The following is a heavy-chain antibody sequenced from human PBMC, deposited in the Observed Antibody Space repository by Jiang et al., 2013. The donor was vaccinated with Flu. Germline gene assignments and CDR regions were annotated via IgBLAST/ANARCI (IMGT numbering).Heavy chain of an antibody. CDR2: IYYSGST. CDR3: ASSPSRHRNAFDI. J-gene: IGHJ3*02. V-gene: IGHV4-39*01. Sequence: GSGLVKPSETLSLTCTVSGGSISSSSYYWGWIRQPPGKGLEWIGSIYYSGSTYYNPSLKSRVTISVDTSKNQFSLKLSSVTAADTAVYYCASSPSRHRNAFDIWGQGTMVTVSS. CDR1: GGSISSSSYY.